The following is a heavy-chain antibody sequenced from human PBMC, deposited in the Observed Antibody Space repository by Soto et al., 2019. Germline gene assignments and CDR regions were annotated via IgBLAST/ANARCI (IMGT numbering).Heavy chain of an antibody. Sequence: LRLSCAASGFTFSSYAMSWVRQAAVKGLEWVSAISGSGGSTYYADSVKGRFTISRDNSKNTLYLQMNSLRAEDTAVYYCAKDQGPNSYGSTQTYYFDYWGQGTLVTVSS. V-gene: IGHV3-23*01. J-gene: IGHJ4*02. D-gene: IGHD5-18*01. CDR1: GFTFSSYA. CDR3: AKDQGPNSYGSTQTYYFDY. CDR2: ISGSGGST.